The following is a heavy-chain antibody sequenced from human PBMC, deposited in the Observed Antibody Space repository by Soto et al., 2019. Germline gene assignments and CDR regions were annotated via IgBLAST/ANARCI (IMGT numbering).Heavy chain of an antibody. D-gene: IGHD4-17*01. J-gene: IGHJ5*02. Sequence: QVQLVQSGAEVKKPGASVKVSCKASGYTFTSYDINWVRQATGQGFEYLGWMNPNSGNTGYVKKFQGRVTMTRDTPXXKPFMELRSLRSEETAVYYCERGIKCCDYSSWLGPWGPGTLVTVSS. CDR1: GYTFTSYD. CDR3: ERGIKCCDYSSWLGP. CDR2: MNPNSGNT. V-gene: IGHV1-8*01.